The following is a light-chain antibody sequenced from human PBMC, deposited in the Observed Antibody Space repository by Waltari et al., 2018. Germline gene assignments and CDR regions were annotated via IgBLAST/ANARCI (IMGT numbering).Light chain of an antibody. Sequence: DIQMSQSPSYVSASVGDRVTLTCRASQGISSRLAWYQQKPGKAPQLLISDASSLHSGVPSRFSGSGSGTDFTLTISSLQPEDFATYYCLQVNSFPRTFGQGTKVEVK. V-gene: IGKV1-12*01. CDR2: DAS. J-gene: IGKJ1*01. CDR3: LQVNSFPRT. CDR1: QGISSR.